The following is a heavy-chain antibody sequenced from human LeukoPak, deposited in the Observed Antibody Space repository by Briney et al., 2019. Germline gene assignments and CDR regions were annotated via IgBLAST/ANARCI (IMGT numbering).Heavy chain of an antibody. Sequence: GGSLRLSCAASGFIVSSNYMNWVRQAPGEGLEWVSVIYSDGSTYYADSVKGRFTISRDNSKNTLYLQLNSLRAEDTAVYYCARYCSGDSCYSYAFDIWGQGTMVTVSS. J-gene: IGHJ3*02. D-gene: IGHD2-15*01. CDR2: IYSDGST. CDR1: GFIVSSNY. V-gene: IGHV3-53*01. CDR3: ARYCSGDSCYSYAFDI.